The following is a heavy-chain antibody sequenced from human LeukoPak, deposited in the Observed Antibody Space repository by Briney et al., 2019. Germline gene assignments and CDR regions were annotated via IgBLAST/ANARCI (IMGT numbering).Heavy chain of an antibody. J-gene: IGHJ4*02. V-gene: IGHV3-30*18. D-gene: IGHD3-22*01. CDR3: AKDWARFGSSGYYYFDY. Sequence: GGSLRLSCAASGFTFSSYGMHWVRQAPGKGLEWVAVISYDGSNKYYADSVKGRFTISRDNSKNTLYLQMNSLRAEDTAVYYCAKDWARFGSSGYYYFDYWGQGSLVTVSS. CDR2: ISYDGSNK. CDR1: GFTFSSYG.